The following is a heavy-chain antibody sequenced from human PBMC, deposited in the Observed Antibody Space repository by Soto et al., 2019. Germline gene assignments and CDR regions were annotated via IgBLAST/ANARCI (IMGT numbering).Heavy chain of an antibody. CDR3: VQGHSDSYYYFDY. CDR1: GFTFSFCA. V-gene: IGHV3-23*01. Sequence: EVQLLESGGGLVQPGGSLRLSCAASGFTFSFCAMSWVRQAPGKGLEWVSSIRGSGGDTYYADSVRGRFTISRDNSKNTLYLQMNRLRVEVRAVYYCVQGHSDSYYYFDYWGQGTLVTVSS. CDR2: IRGSGGDT. D-gene: IGHD3-22*01. J-gene: IGHJ4*02.